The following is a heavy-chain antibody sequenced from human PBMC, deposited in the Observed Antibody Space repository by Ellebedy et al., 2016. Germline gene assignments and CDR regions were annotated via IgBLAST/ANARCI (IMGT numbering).Heavy chain of an antibody. J-gene: IGHJ6*02. CDR2: ISSSSSTI. Sequence: GGSLRLSXAASGFTFSSYSMNWVRQAPGKGLEWVSYISSSSSTIYYADSVKGRFTISRDNAKNSLYLQMNSLRDEDTAVYYCARDSESGIVGATSGDYYYYGMDVWGQGTTVTVSS. CDR1: GFTFSSYS. V-gene: IGHV3-48*02. CDR3: ARDSESGIVGATSGDYYYYGMDV. D-gene: IGHD1-26*01.